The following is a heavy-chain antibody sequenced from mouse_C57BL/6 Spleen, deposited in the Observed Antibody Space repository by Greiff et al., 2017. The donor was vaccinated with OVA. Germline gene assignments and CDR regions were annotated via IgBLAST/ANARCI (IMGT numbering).Heavy chain of an antibody. Sequence: VQLQQSGPELVKPGASVKISCKASGYAFSSSWMNWVKQRPGKGLEWIGRIYPGDGDTNYNGKFKGKATLTADKSSSTAYMQLSSLTSEDSAVYFCNWDVGGNFDYWGQGTTLTVSS. V-gene: IGHV1-82*01. J-gene: IGHJ2*01. CDR1: GYAFSSSW. CDR2: IYPGDGDT. D-gene: IGHD4-1*01. CDR3: NWDVGGNFDY.